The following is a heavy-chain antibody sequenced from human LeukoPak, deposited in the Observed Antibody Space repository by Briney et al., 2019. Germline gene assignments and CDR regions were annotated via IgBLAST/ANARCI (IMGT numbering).Heavy chain of an antibody. D-gene: IGHD2-2*01. CDR1: GGSISSLY. V-gene: IGHV4-59*11. J-gene: IGHJ4*02. CDR3: ARSYSTSHFYFDF. Sequence: KPSETLSLTCTVSGGSISSLYWSWIRQPPGKGLEWIGYMYYSGSTNYNPSLKSRVTISGDTSKNQFSLKLSSVTAADTAVYYCARSYSTSHFYFDFWGRGALVTVSS. CDR2: MYYSGST.